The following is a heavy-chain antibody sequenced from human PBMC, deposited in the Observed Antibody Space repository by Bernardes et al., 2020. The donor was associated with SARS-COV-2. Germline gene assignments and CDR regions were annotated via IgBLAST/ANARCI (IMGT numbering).Heavy chain of an antibody. CDR1: GSIFSDQY. CDR3: TRGYSGVEIYAFDI. Sequence: GGSLRLSCVASGSIFSDQYMDWVRQAPGKGLEWVGRIANKRNSYATQYAASVTGRFTISRDDSKNSLYLQMNSLKPEDTAVYSCTRGYSGVEIYAFDIWGRGTMVTVSS. J-gene: IGHJ3*02. CDR2: IANKRNSYAT. V-gene: IGHV3-72*01. D-gene: IGHD5-12*01.